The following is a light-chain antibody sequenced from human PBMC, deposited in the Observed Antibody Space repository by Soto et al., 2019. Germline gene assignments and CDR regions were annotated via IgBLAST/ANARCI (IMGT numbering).Light chain of an antibody. CDR3: QQRNTWPRT. J-gene: IGKJ5*01. CDR2: DAS. CDR1: QSVSIY. V-gene: IGKV3-11*01. Sequence: EIVLTQSPATLSSSPGERATLSCRASQSVSIYLAWYQQKPGQAPRLLIYDASNRATGVPPRFSGRGSGTDFTLSISTLEPEDFAVYYCQQRNTWPRTFGQGTRLETK.